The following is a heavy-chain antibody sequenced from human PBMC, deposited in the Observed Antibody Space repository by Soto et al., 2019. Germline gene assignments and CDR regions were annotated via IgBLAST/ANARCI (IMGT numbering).Heavy chain of an antibody. Sequence: GGSLRLSCAASGFTFSSYALSWVRKAPGKGLEWVSAISGSGGSTYYADSVKGRFTISRDNSKNTLYLQMNSLRAEDTAVYYCAKVQGWETNYFDYWGQGTLVTVSS. V-gene: IGHV3-23*01. J-gene: IGHJ4*02. CDR2: ISGSGGST. CDR1: GFTFSSYA. D-gene: IGHD1-26*01. CDR3: AKVQGWETNYFDY.